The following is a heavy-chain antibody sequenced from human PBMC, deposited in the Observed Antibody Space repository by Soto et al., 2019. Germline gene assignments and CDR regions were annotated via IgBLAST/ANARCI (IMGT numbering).Heavy chain of an antibody. V-gene: IGHV1-18*01. CDR2: ISAYNGNT. CDR1: GYTFTSYG. Sequence: QVQLVQSGAEVKKPGASVKVSCKASGYTFTSYGISWVRQAPGQGLEWMGWISAYNGNTNYAQKLQGRVTMTTDTATSTAYMELRSLKSDDTAVYYCARARDILTGYPPQCDYWGQGTLVTVSS. CDR3: ARARDILTGYPPQCDY. J-gene: IGHJ4*02. D-gene: IGHD3-9*01.